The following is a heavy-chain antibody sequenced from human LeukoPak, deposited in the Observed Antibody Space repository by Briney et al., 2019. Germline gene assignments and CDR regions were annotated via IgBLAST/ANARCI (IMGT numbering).Heavy chain of an antibody. D-gene: IGHD4-17*01. V-gene: IGHV3-21*01. CDR2: ISSSSSYI. Sequence: GGSLRLSRAASGFTFRSYEMNWVRQAPGKGLEWVSSISSSSSYIYYADSVKGRFTISRDNAKNSLYLQMNSLRAEDTAVYYCARDKDYGDGVWFDPWGQGTLVTVSS. CDR3: ARDKDYGDGVWFDP. J-gene: IGHJ5*02. CDR1: GFTFRSYE.